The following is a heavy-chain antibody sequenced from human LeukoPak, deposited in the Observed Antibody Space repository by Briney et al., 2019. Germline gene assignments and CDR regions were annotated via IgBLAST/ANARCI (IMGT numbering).Heavy chain of an antibody. Sequence: SETLSLTCAVYGGSFSGYYWSWIRQPPGKGLEWIGEINHSGSTNYNPSLKSRVTISVDTSKNQFSLKLSSVTAADTAVYYCPRGPATTGSFDYWGQGTLVTVSS. J-gene: IGHJ4*02. D-gene: IGHD4-17*01. CDR1: GGSFSGYY. V-gene: IGHV4-34*01. CDR3: PRGPATTGSFDY. CDR2: INHSGST.